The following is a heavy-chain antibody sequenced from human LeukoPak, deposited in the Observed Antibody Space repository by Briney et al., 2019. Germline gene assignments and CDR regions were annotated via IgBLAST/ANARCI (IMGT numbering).Heavy chain of an antibody. V-gene: IGHV1-8*01. D-gene: IGHD6-19*01. CDR3: ARGTGSGWYGNYYYGMDV. J-gene: IGHJ6*02. Sequence: ASVKVSCKASGYTFSTYDINWARQATGQGLEWMGWMNPNSGNTGFAQKFQGRVTMTRNTSISTAYMELSSLRSEDTAVYYCARGTGSGWYGNYYYGMDVWGPGTTVAVSS. CDR1: GYTFSTYD. CDR2: MNPNSGNT.